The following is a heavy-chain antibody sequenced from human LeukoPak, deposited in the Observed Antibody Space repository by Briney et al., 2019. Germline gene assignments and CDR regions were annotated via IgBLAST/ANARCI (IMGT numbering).Heavy chain of an antibody. CDR1: GYTFTGYY. CDR2: INPNSGGT. J-gene: IGHJ4*02. V-gene: IGHV1-2*06. Sequence: ASVKVSCKASGYTFTGYYMHWVRQAPGQGLEWMGRINPNSGGTNYAQKFQGRVTMTRDTSTSTVYMELSSLRSEDTAVYYCARYSYPTRGIVVVPALDYWGQGTLVTVSS. CDR3: ARYSYPTRGIVVVPALDY. D-gene: IGHD3-22*01.